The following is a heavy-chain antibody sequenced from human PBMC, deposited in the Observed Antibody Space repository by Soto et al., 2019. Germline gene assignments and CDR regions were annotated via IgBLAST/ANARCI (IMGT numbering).Heavy chain of an antibody. D-gene: IGHD3-3*01. V-gene: IGHV3-23*01. J-gene: IGHJ4*02. CDR2: ISGSGGST. CDR1: GLTFSSYA. Sequence: GGSLRLSCAPSGLTFSSYAKSWVRQAPGKGLEWVSAISGSGGSTYYADSVRGRFTISRDNSKNTLYLQMNSLRAEDTAVYYCHWSGYSRHVDYWGQGTLVTVSS. CDR3: HWSGYSRHVDY.